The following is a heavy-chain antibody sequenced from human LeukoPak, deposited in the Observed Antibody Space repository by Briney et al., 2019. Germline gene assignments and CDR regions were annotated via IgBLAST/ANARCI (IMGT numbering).Heavy chain of an antibody. J-gene: IGHJ4*02. Sequence: GGSLRLSCVASGFTFTNYGMHWVRQAPGKGLQWVAFISYDGSNKYYADSVKGRFTISRDNSKNTMYLQMNSLRAEDTAVYYCAKAVTTEGTSYWGQGTLVTVSS. CDR3: AKAVTTEGTSY. D-gene: IGHD4-23*01. CDR2: ISYDGSNK. V-gene: IGHV3-30*18. CDR1: GFTFTNYG.